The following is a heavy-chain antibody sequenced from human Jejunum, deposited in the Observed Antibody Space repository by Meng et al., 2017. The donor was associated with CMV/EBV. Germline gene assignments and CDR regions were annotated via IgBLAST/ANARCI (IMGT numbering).Heavy chain of an antibody. CDR3: AINPWGFLVDV. CDR2: IIPIADTA. J-gene: IGHJ3*01. V-gene: IGHV1-69*06. Sequence: CKAAGVTYSSYVISWVRQAPGQGLVWMGGIIPIADTAKYAQEFQGRVTITADKFTSTAYMELTSLRSEDTAVYYCAINPWGFLVDVWGQGTMVTVSS. CDR1: GVTYSSYV. D-gene: IGHD7-27*01.